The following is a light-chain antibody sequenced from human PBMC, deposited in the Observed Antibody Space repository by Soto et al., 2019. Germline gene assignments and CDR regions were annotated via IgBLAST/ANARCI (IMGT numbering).Light chain of an antibody. CDR1: SSDVGDYDY. J-gene: IGLJ1*01. Sequence: QSALTQPASVAGSHGQSITISCTGTSSDVGDYDYVSWYRQQPGKAPKLLIYDVSNRPSEISNRFSGSKSANTASLTISGLQAEDEADYYCSSYTGSSTLYVFGTGTKLTVL. CDR3: SSYTGSSTLYV. V-gene: IGLV2-14*03. CDR2: DVS.